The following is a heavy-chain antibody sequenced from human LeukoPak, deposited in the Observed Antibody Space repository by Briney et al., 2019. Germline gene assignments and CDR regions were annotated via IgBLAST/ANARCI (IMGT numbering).Heavy chain of an antibody. CDR2: INPSGGST. J-gene: IGHJ6*03. CDR3: ARDMYYDFWSGYYEAMDV. D-gene: IGHD3-3*01. V-gene: IGHV1-46*01. Sequence: INPSGGSTSYAQKFQGRVTMTRDTSTSTVYMELSSLRSEDTAVYYCARDMYYDFWSGYYEAMDVWGKGTTVTVSS.